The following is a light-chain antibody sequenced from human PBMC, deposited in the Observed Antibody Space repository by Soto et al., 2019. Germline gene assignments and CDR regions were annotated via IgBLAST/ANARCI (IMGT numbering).Light chain of an antibody. J-gene: IGLJ1*01. Sequence: QSVLTQPPSSSGTPGQRVTISCSGSNSNIGINTVSWYQQVPGTAPRVLIYANNQRPSGVPDRFSASKSGTSASLAISGLQSEDEAAYYCAAWDDTLSGRYVFGTGTKVTVL. CDR2: ANN. V-gene: IGLV1-44*01. CDR3: AAWDDTLSGRYV. CDR1: NSNIGINT.